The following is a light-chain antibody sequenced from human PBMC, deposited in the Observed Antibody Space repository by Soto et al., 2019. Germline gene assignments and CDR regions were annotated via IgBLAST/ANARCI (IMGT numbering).Light chain of an antibody. Sequence: QSVLTQPASVSGSPGQSITISCTGTNSDVGGYNYVSWYQQHPGKAPKLMIYDVSNRPSGVSNRFSGSKSGNTASLTISGLQAEDEADYYCSSYTSSSTLEVFGGGTKVTVL. CDR2: DVS. J-gene: IGLJ3*02. CDR3: SSYTSSSTLEV. CDR1: NSDVGGYNY. V-gene: IGLV2-14*01.